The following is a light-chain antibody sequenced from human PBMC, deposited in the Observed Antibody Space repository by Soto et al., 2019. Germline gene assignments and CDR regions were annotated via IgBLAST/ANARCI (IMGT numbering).Light chain of an antibody. CDR2: EVS. V-gene: IGLV2-8*01. J-gene: IGLJ2*01. CDR1: SSDVGAYNY. Sequence: QSVLTQPPSASGSPGQSVTISCAGTSSDVGAYNYVSWYQQPPGKAPKLMIYEVSKRPSGVPDSFSGSKSGNTASLTVSGLQAEDEADYYCSSYAGSNNFEVFGGGTKLTVL. CDR3: SSYAGSNNFEV.